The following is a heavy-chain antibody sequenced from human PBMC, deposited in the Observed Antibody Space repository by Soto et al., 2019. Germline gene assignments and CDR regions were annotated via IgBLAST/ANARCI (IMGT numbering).Heavy chain of an antibody. CDR1: GGTFSNSA. CDR3: ARDGDLRSDFWSGPLGGGWFDP. J-gene: IGHJ5*02. V-gene: IGHV1-69*12. Sequence: QVQLVQSGAEVRKPGSSVKVSCKASGGTFSNSAITWVRQAPGQGLEWVGGIIPIFGSTNYAQKFQGRVTITAAESTSTAYRELSSLTSEDTAVYYGARDGDLRSDFWSGPLGGGWFDPWGQGTLVTVSS. D-gene: IGHD3-3*01. CDR2: IIPIFGST.